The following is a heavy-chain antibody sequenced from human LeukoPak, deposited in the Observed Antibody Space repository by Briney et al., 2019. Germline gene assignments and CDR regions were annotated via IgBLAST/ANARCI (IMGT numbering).Heavy chain of an antibody. Sequence: PGGSLRLSCAASGFTFSSPWMSWVRQAPGRGLEWVANIKQDGSDKYYVDSVKGRFTISRDNAKNSLYLQMNSLRAEDTAVYYCASRRPYSSGGHIDYWGQGTLVTVSS. J-gene: IGHJ4*02. D-gene: IGHD6-19*01. CDR3: ASRRPYSSGGHIDY. V-gene: IGHV3-7*02. CDR2: IKQDGSDK. CDR1: GFTFSSPW.